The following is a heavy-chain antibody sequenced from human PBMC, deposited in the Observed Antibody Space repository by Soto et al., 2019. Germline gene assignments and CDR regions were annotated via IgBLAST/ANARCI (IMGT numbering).Heavy chain of an antibody. CDR2: INAGNGNT. CDR3: ARVPGIAVADENDY. J-gene: IGHJ4*02. V-gene: IGHV1-3*01. CDR1: GYTFTSYA. Sequence: GASVKVSCKASGYTFTSYAMHWVRQAPGQRLEWMGWINAGNGNTKYSQKFQGRVTITRDTSASTAYMELSSLRSEDTAVYYCARVPGIAVADENDYWGQGTLVTVSS. D-gene: IGHD6-19*01.